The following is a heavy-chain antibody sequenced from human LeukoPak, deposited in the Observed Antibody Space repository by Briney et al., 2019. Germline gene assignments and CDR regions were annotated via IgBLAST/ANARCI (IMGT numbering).Heavy chain of an antibody. CDR3: TSHYDSSGYLPDS. Sequence: GGSLRLSCAASGFTFSDYYMDWVRQAPGKGLEWVGRTRNKAYSYTTEYAASVKGRFTISRDDSKNSLYLQMNSLKTEDTAVYYCTSHYDSSGYLPDSWGQGTLVTVSS. CDR1: GFTFSDYY. V-gene: IGHV3-72*01. CDR2: TRNKAYSYTT. J-gene: IGHJ5*01. D-gene: IGHD3-22*01.